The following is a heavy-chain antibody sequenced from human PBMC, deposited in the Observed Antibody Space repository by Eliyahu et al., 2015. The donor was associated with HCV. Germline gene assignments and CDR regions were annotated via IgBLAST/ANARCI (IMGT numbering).Heavy chain of an antibody. D-gene: IGHD2-21*02. J-gene: IGHJ5*02. CDR3: ARHFLGRSGDRSDNFFDP. CDR2: IYPGDLDT. Sequence: GWVRQMPGKGLDWVGLIYPGDLDTRYSPSFQGQVTISADKSISTAYLQWNSLKASDTAIYYCARHFLGRSGDRSDNFFDPWGQGTLVTVSS. V-gene: IGHV5-51*01.